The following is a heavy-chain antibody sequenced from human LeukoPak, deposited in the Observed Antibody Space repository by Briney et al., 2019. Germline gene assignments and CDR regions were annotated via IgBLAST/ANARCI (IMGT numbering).Heavy chain of an antibody. CDR2: IYYSGST. CDR3: ARQKRLYYYDSSGYYGDAFDI. CDR1: GGSISSYY. Sequence: SETLSLTCTVSGGSISSYYWSWIRQPPGKGLEWIGYIYYSGSTNYNPSLKSRVTISVDTSKNQFSLKLSSVTAADTAVYYCARQKRLYYYDSSGYYGDAFDIWGQGTMVTVSS. D-gene: IGHD3-22*01. J-gene: IGHJ3*02. V-gene: IGHV4-59*01.